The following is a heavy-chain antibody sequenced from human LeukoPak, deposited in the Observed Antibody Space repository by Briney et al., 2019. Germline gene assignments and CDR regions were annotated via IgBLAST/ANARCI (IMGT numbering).Heavy chain of an antibody. J-gene: IGHJ4*02. CDR1: GFTFSSYG. D-gene: IGHD4-23*01. Sequence: PGRSLRLSCAASGFTFSSYGMHWVRQAPGKGLEWVAVIWYDGSNKYYADSVKGRFTISRDNSKNTLYLQMNSLRAEDTAVYYCARDSGGYGGNSNTFDYWGQGTLVTVSS. CDR2: IWYDGSNK. CDR3: ARDSGGYGGNSNTFDY. V-gene: IGHV3-33*01.